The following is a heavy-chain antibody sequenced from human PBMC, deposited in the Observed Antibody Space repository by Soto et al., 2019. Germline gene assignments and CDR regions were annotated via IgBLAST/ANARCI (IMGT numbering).Heavy chain of an antibody. V-gene: IGHV4-39*01. J-gene: IGHJ5*02. CDR2: LFYRGSA. CDR3: ARHLVVGAKTYNWFYI. CDR1: SGYISSRSYY. Sequence: SETLSLTCTVSSGYISSRSYYWCWIRQLPGKGLEWIGSLFYRGSAYYNPSPRSRVTMYIASSKSQFSLKLSSVTAADTAVYYCARHLVVGAKTYNWFYIWGQGTLGHVPS. D-gene: IGHD2-15*01.